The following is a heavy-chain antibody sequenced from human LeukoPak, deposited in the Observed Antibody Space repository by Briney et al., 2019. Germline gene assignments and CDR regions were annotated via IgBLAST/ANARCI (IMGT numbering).Heavy chain of an antibody. CDR3: ARGDGYDFWSGYYGIDY. J-gene: IGHJ4*02. D-gene: IGHD3-3*01. Sequence: GSLRLSCAASGFTFSSYSMNWVRQAPGKGLEWVSAISGSGGSTYYADSVKGRFTISRDNAKNSLYLQMNSLRAEDTAVYYCARGDGYDFWSGYYGIDYWGQGTLVTVSS. CDR1: GFTFSSYS. CDR2: ISGSGGST. V-gene: IGHV3-21*01.